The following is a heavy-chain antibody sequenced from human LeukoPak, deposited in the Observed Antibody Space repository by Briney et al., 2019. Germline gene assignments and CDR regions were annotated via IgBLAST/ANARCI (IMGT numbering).Heavy chain of an antibody. CDR3: ARGDGLWLGVPLDY. D-gene: IGHD3-10*01. CDR2: IFYSGRT. Sequence: SETLSLTCSVSDGSIKDYYWSWIRQPPGKGLEWIGYIFYSGRTNYNPSLKSRLTMSLDTSKNQFSLKLTSVTAADTAVYYCARGDGLWLGVPLDYWGQGTLVTVSS. J-gene: IGHJ4*02. V-gene: IGHV4-59*08. CDR1: DGSIKDYY.